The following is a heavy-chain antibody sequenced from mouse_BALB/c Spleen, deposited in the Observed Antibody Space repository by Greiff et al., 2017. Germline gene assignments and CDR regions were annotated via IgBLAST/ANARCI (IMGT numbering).Heavy chain of an antibody. CDR1: GFTFSSYG. V-gene: IGHV5-6-3*01. D-gene: IGHD1-1*01. CDR2: INSNGGST. Sequence: DVKLQESGGGLVQPGGSLKLSCAASGFTFSSYGMSWVRQTPDKRLELVATINSNGGSTYYPDSVKGRFTISRDNAKNTLYLQMSSLKSEDTAMYYCARPYGGFDYWGQGTTLTVSS. CDR3: ARPYGGFDY. J-gene: IGHJ2*01.